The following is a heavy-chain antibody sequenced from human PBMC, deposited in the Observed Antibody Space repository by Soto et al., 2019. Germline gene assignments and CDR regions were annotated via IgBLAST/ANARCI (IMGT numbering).Heavy chain of an antibody. D-gene: IGHD3-22*01. CDR2: ISDSGGST. CDR3: AKDESRVVVPDNWFDS. V-gene: IGHV3-23*01. CDR1: GLTFSGNA. J-gene: IGHJ5*01. Sequence: GGSLRLSCAASGLTFSGNAMSWVRQAPGKGLEWVSGISDSGGSTYYADSVKGRFTISRDNSKNTLYLQMNSLRAEDTAVYYCAKDESRVVVPDNWFDSWGQRTLVTVSS.